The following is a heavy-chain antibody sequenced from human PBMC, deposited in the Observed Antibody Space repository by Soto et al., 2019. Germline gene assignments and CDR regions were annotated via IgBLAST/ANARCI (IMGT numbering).Heavy chain of an antibody. CDR3: ARDPLSIVVVPAATINWFDP. J-gene: IGHJ5*02. D-gene: IGHD2-2*01. CDR1: GITFRSHA. Sequence: GGSLRLSCEASGITFRSHAMSWVRQAPGRGLEWVSTSSDSSNIYYTDSVKGRFTISRDNAKNSLYLQMNSLRAEDTAVYYCARDPLSIVVVPAATINWFDPWGQGTLVTVSS. CDR2: SSDSSNI. V-gene: IGHV3-21*01.